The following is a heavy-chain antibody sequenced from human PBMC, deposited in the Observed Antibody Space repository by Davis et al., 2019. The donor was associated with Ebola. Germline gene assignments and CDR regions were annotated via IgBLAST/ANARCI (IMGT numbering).Heavy chain of an antibody. Sequence: ASVKVSCKASGYTFASYYMHWVRQAPGQGLEWMGIINPSGGSTSYAQKFQGRVTITADKSTSTAYMELSSLRSEDTAVYYCAKEIVVVPAATGGYYYYYGMDVWGQGTTVTVSS. V-gene: IGHV1-46*01. CDR3: AKEIVVVPAATGGYYYYYGMDV. J-gene: IGHJ6*02. CDR1: GYTFASYY. D-gene: IGHD2-2*01. CDR2: INPSGGST.